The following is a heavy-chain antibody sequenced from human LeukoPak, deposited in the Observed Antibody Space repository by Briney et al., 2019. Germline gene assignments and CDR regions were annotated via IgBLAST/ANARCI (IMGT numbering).Heavy chain of an antibody. CDR1: GGTFSSYA. D-gene: IGHD3-3*01. Sequence: SVKVSCKASGGTFSSYAISWVRQAPGQGLEWMGGIIPIFGTASYAQKFQGRVTITADESTSTAYMELSSLRSEDTAVYYCARSSPNTIFGVVVYWFDPWGQGTLVTVSS. CDR2: IIPIFGTA. CDR3: ARSSPNTIFGVVVYWFDP. J-gene: IGHJ5*02. V-gene: IGHV1-69*13.